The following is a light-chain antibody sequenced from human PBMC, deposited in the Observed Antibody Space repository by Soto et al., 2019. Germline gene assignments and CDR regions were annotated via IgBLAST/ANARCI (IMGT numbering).Light chain of an antibody. CDR1: QSISTW. CDR2: DAS. J-gene: IGKJ1*01. CDR3: QHYRT. V-gene: IGKV1-5*01. Sequence: GDRVTITCRASQSISTWVAWYQQKPGKAPKLLIYDASTLKSEVQSRFSGGGSGTEFTLTISSLQPDDFATYYCQHYRTFGPGTKVDIK.